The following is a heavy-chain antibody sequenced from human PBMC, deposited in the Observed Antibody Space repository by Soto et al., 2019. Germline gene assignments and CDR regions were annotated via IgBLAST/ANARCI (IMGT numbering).Heavy chain of an antibody. J-gene: IGHJ5*02. CDR1: GGSISSGDYS. V-gene: IGHV4-30-4*08. Sequence: SETLSLTCTVSGGSISSGDYSWSWIRQPPGKGLEWIGYIYYSGSTYYNPSLKSRVTISVDTSKNQFSLKLSSVTAADTAVYYCARERPEGSGLAPWGKGTLVTVSS. D-gene: IGHD6-25*01. CDR2: IYYSGST. CDR3: ARERPEGSGLAP.